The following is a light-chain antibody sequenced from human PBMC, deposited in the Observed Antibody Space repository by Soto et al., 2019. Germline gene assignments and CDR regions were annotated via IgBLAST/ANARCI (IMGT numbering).Light chain of an antibody. CDR1: SNDVGGYNY. CDR3: SSYAGSNNLGV. V-gene: IGLV2-8*01. J-gene: IGLJ1*01. Sequence: QSALTQPPSASGSPGQSVTISCTGTSNDVGGYNYVSWYQQHPGKAPKLMIYEVSKRPSGVPDRFSGSKSGNTASLTVSGLQAEDEADYYCSSYAGSNNLGVFGTGTKLTVL. CDR2: EVS.